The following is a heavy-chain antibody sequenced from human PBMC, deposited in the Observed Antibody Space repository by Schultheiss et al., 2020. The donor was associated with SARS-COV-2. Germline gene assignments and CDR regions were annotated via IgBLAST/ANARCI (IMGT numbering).Heavy chain of an antibody. J-gene: IGHJ4*02. CDR2: ISYDGSNK. D-gene: IGHD4-17*01. CDR3: ARVLGVGTTYFDY. V-gene: IGHV3-30*07. CDR1: GFTFSSYA. Sequence: GESLKISCAASGFTFSSYAMHWVRQAPGKGLEWVAVISYDGSNKYYADSVKGRFTISRDNSKNTLYLQMNSLRAEDTAVYYCARVLGVGTTYFDYWGQGTLVTVSS.